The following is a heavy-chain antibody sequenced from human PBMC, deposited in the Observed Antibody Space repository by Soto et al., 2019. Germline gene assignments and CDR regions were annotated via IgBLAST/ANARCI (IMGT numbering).Heavy chain of an antibody. J-gene: IGHJ6*02. CDR3: ARDKMSGSYYSYYYYYGMDV. D-gene: IGHD1-26*01. V-gene: IGHV1-2*04. CDR1: GYTFTGCY. CDR2: INPNSGGT. Sequence: ASVKVSCKASGYTFTGCYMHWVRQAPGQGLEWMGWINPNSGGTNYAQKFQGWVTMTRDTSISTAYMELSRLRSDDTAVYYCARDKMSGSYYSYYYYYGMDVWGQGTTVTVSS.